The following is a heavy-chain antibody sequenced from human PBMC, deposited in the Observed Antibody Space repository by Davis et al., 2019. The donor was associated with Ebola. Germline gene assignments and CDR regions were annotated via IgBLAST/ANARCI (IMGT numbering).Heavy chain of an antibody. Sequence: SVKVSCKTSGGSLSSHPISWVRQAPRQGLEWMGGIIPIFDTPHYAQKFQGRITITADASTSTAYMELSSLRSEDTATYFCARDFGGGNYYFDYWGPGTPVTVSS. V-gene: IGHV1-69*13. CDR3: ARDFGGGNYYFDY. J-gene: IGHJ4*02. D-gene: IGHD3-16*01. CDR2: IIPIFDTP. CDR1: GGSLSSHP.